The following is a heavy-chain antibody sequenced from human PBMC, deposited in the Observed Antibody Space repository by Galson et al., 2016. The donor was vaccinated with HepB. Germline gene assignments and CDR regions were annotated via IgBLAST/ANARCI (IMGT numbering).Heavy chain of an antibody. J-gene: IGHJ4*01. CDR2: TSPYNGYT. D-gene: IGHD6-19*01. CDR1: GYPFTSYG. CDR3: AREDSSGWSIFAH. V-gene: IGHV1-18*01. Sequence: SVKVSCKASGYPFTSYGITWVRQAPGQGLEWMGWTSPYNGYTKYAQKFQGRVSMTTETSTSTAYMELRRLTSVDTAVYYCAREDSSGWSIFAHWGHGTLVIVSS.